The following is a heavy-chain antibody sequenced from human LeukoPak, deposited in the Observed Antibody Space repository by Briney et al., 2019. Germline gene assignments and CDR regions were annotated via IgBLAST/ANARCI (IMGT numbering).Heavy chain of an antibody. Sequence: PGGSLRLSCVASGFTFTNYAMSWVRQTPGKGLEWVSFISGSGGSTYYADSVKGRFTISRDNSKNTLYLQMNSLRAEDTAVYYCARENYYDSSGYYGYYFDYWGQGTLVTVSS. J-gene: IGHJ4*02. CDR1: GFTFTNYA. CDR3: ARENYYDSSGYYGYYFDY. D-gene: IGHD3-22*01. V-gene: IGHV3-23*01. CDR2: ISGSGGST.